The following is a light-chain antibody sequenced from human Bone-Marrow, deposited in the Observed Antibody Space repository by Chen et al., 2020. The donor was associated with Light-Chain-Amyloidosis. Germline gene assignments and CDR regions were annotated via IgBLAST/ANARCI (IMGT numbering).Light chain of an antibody. CDR2: GVS. Sequence: EIVLTQSPGTLSLSPGERATLSCRASQTISSDHLAWYQQKPGRAPRLLMYGVSSRATGIPDRFSGGGSGTDFTLTISRLEPEDFAVYDCQQYGVSPRTFGQGTKVDMK. V-gene: IGKV3-20*01. CDR3: QQYGVSPRT. CDR1: QTISSDH. J-gene: IGKJ1*01.